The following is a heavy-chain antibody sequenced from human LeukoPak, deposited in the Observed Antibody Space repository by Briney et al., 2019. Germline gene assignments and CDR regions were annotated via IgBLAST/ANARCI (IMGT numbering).Heavy chain of an antibody. Sequence: SQTLSLTCTVSGDSISSDNYYWNWIRQPPGKGLEWIGYIYYSGSTYYNPSLKSRITLSVDTSKNQFSLKLSSVTAADTAVCYCARAPYSSSSARHIDYWGQGTLITVSS. V-gene: IGHV4-30-4*01. J-gene: IGHJ4*02. CDR1: GDSISSDNYY. CDR3: ARAPYSSSSARHIDY. D-gene: IGHD6-6*01. CDR2: IYYSGST.